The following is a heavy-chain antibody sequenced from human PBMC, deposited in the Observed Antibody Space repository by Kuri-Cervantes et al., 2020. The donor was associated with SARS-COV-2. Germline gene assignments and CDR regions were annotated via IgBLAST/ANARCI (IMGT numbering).Heavy chain of an antibody. Sequence: GESLKISCAASGFTFSSYGMHWVRQAPGKGLEWVAFIRYDGSNKYYADSVKGRFTISRDNSKSTLYPQMNSLRAEDTAVYYCAAQLLFAFDYWGQGTLVTVSS. D-gene: IGHD2-2*01. CDR1: GFTFSSYG. CDR3: AAQLLFAFDY. J-gene: IGHJ4*02. V-gene: IGHV3-30*02. CDR2: IRYDGSNK.